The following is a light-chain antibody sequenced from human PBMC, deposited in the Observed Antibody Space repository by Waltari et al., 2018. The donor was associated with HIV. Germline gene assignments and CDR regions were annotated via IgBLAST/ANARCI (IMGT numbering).Light chain of an antibody. Sequence: AVTQPASVSGLPGQSTTISCTGDDSDFSLYKFVSWYQQHSGKPPRLLLFAVHSRASVVSARFSGPSAGNTASLTISGLRAEDEGHYYCASLTDDNTVMFGGGTEVTVL. CDR2: AVH. J-gene: IGLJ3*02. CDR1: DSDFSLYKF. V-gene: IGLV2-14*03. CDR3: ASLTDDNTVM.